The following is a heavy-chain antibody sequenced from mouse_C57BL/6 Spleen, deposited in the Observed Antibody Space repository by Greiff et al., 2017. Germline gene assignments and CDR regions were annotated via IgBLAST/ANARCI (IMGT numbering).Heavy chain of an antibody. CDR2: ISDGGSYT. CDR3: ARDYDGYYGY. D-gene: IGHD2-3*01. J-gene: IGHJ2*01. CDR1: GFTFSSYA. V-gene: IGHV5-4*01. Sequence: EVMLVESGGGLVKPGGSLKLSCAASGFTFSSYAMSWVRQTPEKRLEWVATISDGGSYTYYPDNVKGRFTISRDNAKNNLYLQMSHLKSEDTAMYYCARDYDGYYGYWGQGTTLTVSS.